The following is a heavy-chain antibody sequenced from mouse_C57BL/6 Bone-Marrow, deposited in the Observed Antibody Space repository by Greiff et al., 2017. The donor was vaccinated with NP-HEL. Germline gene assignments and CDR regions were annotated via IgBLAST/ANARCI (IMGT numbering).Heavy chain of an antibody. Sequence: EVMLVESGPELVKPGASVKISCKASGYSFTGYYMNWVKQSPEKSLEWIGEINPSTGGTTYNQKFKAKATLTVDKSSSTAYMQLKSLTSEDSAVYYCARSPPTNFDVWGTGTTVTVSS. CDR3: ARSPPTNFDV. J-gene: IGHJ1*03. V-gene: IGHV1-42*01. CDR2: INPSTGGT. D-gene: IGHD2-10*01. CDR1: GYSFTGYY.